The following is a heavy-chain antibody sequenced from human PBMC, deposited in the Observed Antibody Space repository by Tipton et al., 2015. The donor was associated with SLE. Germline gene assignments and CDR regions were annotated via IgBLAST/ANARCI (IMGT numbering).Heavy chain of an antibody. CDR3: ARRAWDKIDY. J-gene: IGHJ4*02. V-gene: IGHV4-4*08. CDR1: GGSISDFY. D-gene: IGHD1-26*01. CDR2: IYTSGNI. Sequence: TLSLTCTVSGGSISDFYWSWIRQPPGKGLEWIGYIYTSGNINYPPSLNPSLKSRVTISVDTSKSQFSLRLNSVTAADTAVYYCARRAWDKIDYWGQGTPVTVSS.